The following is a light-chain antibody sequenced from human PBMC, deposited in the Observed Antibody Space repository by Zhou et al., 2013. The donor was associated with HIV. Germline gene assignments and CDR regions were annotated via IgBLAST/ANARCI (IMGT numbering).Light chain of an antibody. J-gene: IGKJ4*01. Sequence: ETVMAQSPATLSVSPGERATLSCRASQSVSSNLAWYQQKPGQAPRLLIYGASTRATGIPARFSGSGSGTEFTLTISSLQSEDFAVYYCHQYDNWGSFGGGTKVEIK. V-gene: IGKV3-15*01. CDR2: GAS. CDR3: HQYDNWGS. CDR1: QSVSSN.